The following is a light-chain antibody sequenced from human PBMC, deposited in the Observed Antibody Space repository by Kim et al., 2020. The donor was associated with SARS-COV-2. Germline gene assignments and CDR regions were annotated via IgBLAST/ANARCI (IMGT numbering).Light chain of an antibody. CDR2: GAS. CDR1: QSVSSSY. CDR3: QLYGSSVT. V-gene: IGKV3-20*01. J-gene: IGKJ5*01. Sequence: VSPGETASLSCRDSQSVSSSYLAWYQQKPGQAPRLLIYGASSRATGIPDRFSGSGSGTDFTLTIARLEPEDFAVYYCQLYGSSVTVGQGTRLEIK.